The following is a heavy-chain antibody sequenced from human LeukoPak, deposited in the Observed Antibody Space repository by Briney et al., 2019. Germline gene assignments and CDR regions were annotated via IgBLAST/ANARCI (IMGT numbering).Heavy chain of an antibody. CDR2: IYSDGST. D-gene: IGHD5-12*01. CDR3: ARWVVATMFDY. Sequence: GGPLRLSCAASGFTFSSYAMSWVRQAPGKGLEWVSVIYSDGSTYYADSVKGRFTISRDNSKNTLFLQMNSLRAEDTAVYYCARWVVATMFDYWGPGTLVTVSS. V-gene: IGHV3-66*01. CDR1: GFTFSSYA. J-gene: IGHJ4*02.